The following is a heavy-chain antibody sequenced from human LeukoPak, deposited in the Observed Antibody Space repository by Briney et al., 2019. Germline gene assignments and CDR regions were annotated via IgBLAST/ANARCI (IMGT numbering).Heavy chain of an antibody. Sequence: SQTLSLTCAVYGGSFSGYYWSWIRQPPGKGLEWIGEINHSGNTNYNPSLKSRVTISVDTSKNQFSLKLSSVTAADTAVYYCARGPYDSSRDWGQGTLVTVSS. V-gene: IGHV4-34*01. D-gene: IGHD3-22*01. CDR2: INHSGNT. J-gene: IGHJ4*02. CDR3: ARGPYDSSRD. CDR1: GGSFSGYY.